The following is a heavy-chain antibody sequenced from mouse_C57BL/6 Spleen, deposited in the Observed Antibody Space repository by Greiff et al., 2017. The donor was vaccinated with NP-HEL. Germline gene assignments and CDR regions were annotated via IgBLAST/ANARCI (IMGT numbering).Heavy chain of an antibody. Sequence: QVHVKQSGPGLVAPSQSLSITCTVSGFSLTSYGVDWVRQSPGKGLEWLGVIWGVGSTNYNSALKSRLSISKDNSKSQVFLKMNSLQTDDTAMYYCASRHDGWFAYWGQGTLVTVSA. J-gene: IGHJ3*01. V-gene: IGHV2-6*01. CDR2: IWGVGST. CDR1: GFSLTSYG. D-gene: IGHD2-3*01. CDR3: ASRHDGWFAY.